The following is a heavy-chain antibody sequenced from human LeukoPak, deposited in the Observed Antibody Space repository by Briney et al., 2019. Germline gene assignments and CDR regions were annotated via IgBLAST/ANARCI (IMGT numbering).Heavy chain of an antibody. D-gene: IGHD5-24*01. Sequence: GGSLRLSCAGAGFTFSTHTINWVRQAPGKGLEWVSSISSSSAYIYYADSVKGRFTISRNNAKNSLYLQMNSLRAEDTAIYYCTRVGYIDEGIDYWGQGTLVTVSS. CDR1: GFTFSTHT. J-gene: IGHJ4*02. CDR3: TRVGYIDEGIDY. CDR2: ISSSSAYI. V-gene: IGHV3-21*01.